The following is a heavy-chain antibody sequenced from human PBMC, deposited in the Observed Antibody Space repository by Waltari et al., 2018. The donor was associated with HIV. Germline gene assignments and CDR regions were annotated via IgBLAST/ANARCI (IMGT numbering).Heavy chain of an antibody. CDR2: IDHTGTS. Sequence: QLYLPQWGSGLLKPSETLSLPCAVYGGSFIGSYWTWIRHSPGRGLEWMGEIDHTGTSTYNPSLKGRVTMSVDTSKNQFSVNLKSVTVADTAVYYCVRGFGNYGFYFDYWGQGKLVSVSS. V-gene: IGHV4-34*02. D-gene: IGHD3-16*01. J-gene: IGHJ4*02. CDR1: GGSFIGSY. CDR3: VRGFGNYGFYFDY.